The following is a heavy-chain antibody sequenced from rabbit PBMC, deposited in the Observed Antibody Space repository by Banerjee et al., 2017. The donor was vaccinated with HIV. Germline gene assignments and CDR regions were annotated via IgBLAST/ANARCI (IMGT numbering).Heavy chain of an antibody. J-gene: IGHJ4*01. CDR1: GFDFSNYG. CDR2: IGAGSGDT. V-gene: IGHV1S45*01. CDR3: ARDLTGVTGWNFNL. Sequence: QEQLEESGGDLVKPEGSLTLTCKASGFDFSNYGVSWVRQAPGKGLEWIACIGAGSGDTVYATWAKGRFIISKTSSTTVTLQMTSLTAADTATYFCARDLTGVTGWNFNLWGPGTLVTVS. D-gene: IGHD7-1*01.